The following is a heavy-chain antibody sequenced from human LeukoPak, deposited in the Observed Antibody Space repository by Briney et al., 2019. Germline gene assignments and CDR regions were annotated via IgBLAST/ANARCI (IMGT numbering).Heavy chain of an antibody. V-gene: IGHV4-4*02. CDR2: ISLRGLT. J-gene: IGHJ4*02. Sequence: TPSGTLSLTCGVSGGPISITNRWSWVRQPPGQGLEWIGEISLRGLTNYNPSLKSRVTMSVDKSNNFLTLNLTSVTAADTAVHYCSRECGAYCGLGYWGQGALVTVAS. CDR1: GGPISITNR. D-gene: IGHD1-26*01. CDR3: SRECGAYCGLGY.